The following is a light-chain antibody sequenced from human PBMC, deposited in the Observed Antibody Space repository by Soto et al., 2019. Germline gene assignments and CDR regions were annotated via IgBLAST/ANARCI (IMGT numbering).Light chain of an antibody. CDR1: SSNIGAGDD. Sequence: QSVLTQPPSVSGAPGQRVTISCTGSSSNIGAGDDVHWYQQLPGTAPKLLIYGNSNRPSGVPDLFSGTKSGTSDSLAITGLPAEDEADYYCQSYDRSLSGLSGSVFGGGTPLTVL. V-gene: IGLV1-40*01. CDR3: QSYDRSLSGLSGSV. CDR2: GNS. J-gene: IGLJ7*01.